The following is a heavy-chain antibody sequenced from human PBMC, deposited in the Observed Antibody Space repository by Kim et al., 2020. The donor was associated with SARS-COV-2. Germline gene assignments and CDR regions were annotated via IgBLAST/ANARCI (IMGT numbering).Heavy chain of an antibody. Sequence: GESLKISCQGSGYSFTNCWIGWVRQMPGKGLEWMGIIYPDDSDTRYSPSFQGQVTISADKSINTAYLQWSSLKAPDTAIYYCATAGVFGIIGHYYGMDVWGQGTTVTVSS. J-gene: IGHJ6*02. CDR3: ATAGVFGIIGHYYGMDV. D-gene: IGHD3-10*01. CDR1: GYSFTNCW. V-gene: IGHV5-51*01. CDR2: IYPDDSDT.